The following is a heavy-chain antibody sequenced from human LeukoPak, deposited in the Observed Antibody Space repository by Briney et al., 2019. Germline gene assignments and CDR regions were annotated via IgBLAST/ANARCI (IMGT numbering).Heavy chain of an antibody. J-gene: IGHJ6*02. CDR3: ARLYYYYGMDV. V-gene: IGHV4-39*01. CDR2: IYYSGST. CDR1: GGSISSDSYY. Sequence: PSETLSLTCTVSGGSISSDSYYWAWIRQPPGTELEWIGSIYYSGSTYYNPSLKSRVTISVDTSKNQFTLKLSSVTAADTAVYYCARLYYYYGMDVWGQGTTVTVSS. D-gene: IGHD2-8*01.